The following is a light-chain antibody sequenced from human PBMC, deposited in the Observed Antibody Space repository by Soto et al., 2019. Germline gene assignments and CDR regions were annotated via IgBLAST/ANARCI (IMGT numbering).Light chain of an antibody. CDR3: QQFNSSPIT. CDR2: AAS. V-gene: IGKV1-5*01. Sequence: DIQTTQSPSTLPASLGDRVTITGRASQSISSWLAWYQQKKGKPPKLLIYAASTLQSGVPSRFRGSGSWTEFTLTISRLQPEDFETYYCQQFNSSPITFGQGTRLEI. J-gene: IGKJ5*01. CDR1: QSISSW.